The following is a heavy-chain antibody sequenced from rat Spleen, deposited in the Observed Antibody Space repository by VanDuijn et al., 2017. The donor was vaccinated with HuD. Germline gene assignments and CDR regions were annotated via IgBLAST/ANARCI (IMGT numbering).Heavy chain of an antibody. CDR1: GFTFNNYW. D-gene: IGHD3-1*01. CDR2: ITKRGDKS. Sequence: EVQLVESGGGLVQPGWSLKLSCVASGFTFNNYWMTWIRQAPGKGLEWVASITKRGDKSYYGDSVKGRFTISRDDAKSILYLQMDSLRSEDTATYYCTTTPTNWFFDFWGPGTMVTVSS. V-gene: IGHV5-31*01. J-gene: IGHJ1*01. CDR3: TTTPTNWFFDF.